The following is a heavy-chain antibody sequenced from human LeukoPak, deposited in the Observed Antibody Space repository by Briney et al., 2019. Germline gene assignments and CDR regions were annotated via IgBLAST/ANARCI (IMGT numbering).Heavy chain of an antibody. V-gene: IGHV3-33*08. J-gene: IGHJ5*02. Sequence: GGSLRLSCAASGFTFSSYAMTWVRQAPGKGLEWVAVIWYDGSNKYYADSVKGRFTISRDNSKNTLYLQMNSLRAEDTAVYYCARDRRIDSSGLNWFDPWGQGTLVTVSS. CDR3: ARDRRIDSSGLNWFDP. CDR2: IWYDGSNK. D-gene: IGHD3-22*01. CDR1: GFTFSSYA.